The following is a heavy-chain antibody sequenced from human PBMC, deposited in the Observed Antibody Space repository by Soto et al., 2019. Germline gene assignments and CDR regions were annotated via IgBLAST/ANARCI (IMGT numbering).Heavy chain of an antibody. CDR2: IYHSGST. V-gene: IGHV4-4*02. CDR3: ARGRAARLSHYGRYGMDV. D-gene: IGHD6-6*01. CDR1: GGSISSSNW. J-gene: IGHJ6*02. Sequence: QVQLQESGPGLVKPSGTLSLTCAVSGGSISSSNWWSWVRQPPGKGLEWIGEIYHSGSTNYNPSRNSRVTISVDKTKNHFSMKQSSVAAADTAVYYGARGRAARLSHYGRYGMDVWGQGTTVIVSS.